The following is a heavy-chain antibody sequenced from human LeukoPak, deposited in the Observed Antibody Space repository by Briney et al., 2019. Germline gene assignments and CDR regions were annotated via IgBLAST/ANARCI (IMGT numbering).Heavy chain of an antibody. Sequence: ASVKVSCKASGYTFTGYYMHWVRQAPGQGLEWMGWINLNSGGTNYAQKFQGWVTMTRDTSISTAYMELSRLRSDDTAVYYCARQGSRGSGDYYYGMDVWGQGTTVTVSS. J-gene: IGHJ6*02. CDR1: GYTFTGYY. D-gene: IGHD3-10*01. V-gene: IGHV1-2*04. CDR3: ARQGSRGSGDYYYGMDV. CDR2: INLNSGGT.